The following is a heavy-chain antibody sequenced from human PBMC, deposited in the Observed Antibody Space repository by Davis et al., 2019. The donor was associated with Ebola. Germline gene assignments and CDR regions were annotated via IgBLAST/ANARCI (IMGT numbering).Heavy chain of an antibody. V-gene: IGHV3-11*06. CDR1: GFTFSDYY. D-gene: IGHD3-22*01. CDR3: AKGGGYYCDLAGLYYFDY. CDR2: ISSSSSYT. Sequence: GESLKISCAASGFTFSDYYMSWIRQAPGKGLEWVSYISSSSSYTNYADSVKGRFTISRDNAKNSLYLQMNSLRAEDTAVYYCAKGGGYYCDLAGLYYFDYWGQGTLVTVSS. J-gene: IGHJ4*02.